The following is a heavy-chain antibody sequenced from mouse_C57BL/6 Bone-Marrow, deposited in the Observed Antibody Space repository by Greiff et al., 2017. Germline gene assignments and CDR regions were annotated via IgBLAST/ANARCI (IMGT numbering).Heavy chain of an antibody. J-gene: IGHJ4*01. CDR2: IHPSDSDT. CDR3: AISGSSLYYAMDY. D-gene: IGHD1-1*01. Sequence: QVQLKQPGAELVKPGASVKVSCKASGYTFTSYWMHWVKQRPGQGLEWIGRIHPSDSDTNYNQKFKGKATLTVDKSSSTAYMQLSSLTSEDSAVYYCAISGSSLYYAMDYWGQRTSVTVSS. V-gene: IGHV1-74*01. CDR1: GYTFTSYW.